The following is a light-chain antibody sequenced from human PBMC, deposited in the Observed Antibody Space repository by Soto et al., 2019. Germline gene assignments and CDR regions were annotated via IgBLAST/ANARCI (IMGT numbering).Light chain of an antibody. CDR2: EVG. J-gene: IGLJ1*01. V-gene: IGLV2-14*01. CDR1: SSDVGGYNY. Sequence: QSVLTQPASVSGSPGQSITISCTGTSSDVGGYNYVSWYQQHPGKAPKLMIYEVGNRPSGVSNRFSGSKSGNTASLTISGLQAEDEADYYCSSYTSSSTPYVFGTGTKGTVL. CDR3: SSYTSSSTPYV.